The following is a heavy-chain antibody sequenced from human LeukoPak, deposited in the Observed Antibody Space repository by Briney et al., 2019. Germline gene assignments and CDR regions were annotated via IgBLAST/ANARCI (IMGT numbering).Heavy chain of an antibody. D-gene: IGHD3-3*01. Sequence: GGSLRLSCAASGFTFSGYWMHWVRQAPGKGLVWVSRINSDGSAPSYADSVKGRFTISRDNAKNTVYLQMNSLRAEDTAVYYCAGFQPGGIWSGSPTPPRWGQGTLVTVSS. CDR2: INSDGSAP. J-gene: IGHJ4*02. CDR1: GFTFSGYW. V-gene: IGHV3-74*01. CDR3: AGFQPGGIWSGSPTPPR.